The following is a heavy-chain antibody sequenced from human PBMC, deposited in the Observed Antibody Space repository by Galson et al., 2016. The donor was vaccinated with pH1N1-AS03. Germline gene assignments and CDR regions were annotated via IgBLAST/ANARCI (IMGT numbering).Heavy chain of an antibody. D-gene: IGHD3-16*01. CDR2: IKRDGSEK. J-gene: IGHJ4*02. V-gene: IGHV3-7*01. CDR3: AGGHYGQ. CDR1: GFTFTDFA. Sequence: SLRLSCATSGFTFTDFAVSWVRQAPGKGLEWVANIKRDGSEKFYVDSVKGRFAISRDNAKNSLYLQMNSLTVEDTGVYYCAGGHYGQWGQGTLVIVSS.